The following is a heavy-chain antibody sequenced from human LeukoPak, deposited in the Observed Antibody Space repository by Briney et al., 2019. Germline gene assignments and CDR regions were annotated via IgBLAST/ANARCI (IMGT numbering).Heavy chain of an antibody. Sequence: PSETLSLTCSVSGGSISSYYWSWIRQPPGRGLEWIGYIYYSGSTNYNPYSGSTNYNPSLKSRVTISVDASKNQFSLQLFSVTAADTAVYYCARPPDYWGQGTLVTVSS. V-gene: IGHV4-59*08. CDR1: GGSISSYY. J-gene: IGHJ4*02. CDR2: IYYSGSTNYNPYSGST. CDR3: ARPPDY.